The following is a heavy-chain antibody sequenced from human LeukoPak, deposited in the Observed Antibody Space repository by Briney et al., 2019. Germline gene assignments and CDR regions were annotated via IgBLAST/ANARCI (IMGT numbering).Heavy chain of an antibody. V-gene: IGHV3-23*01. J-gene: IGHJ2*01. CDR3: AKKRVITTPDAIDWYFDL. Sequence: PGGSLRLSCAASGFTFSSYAMSWVRQAPGKGLEWVSAISGSGGATYYADSVKGRFTISRDNSENTLFLQMNNLGAEGTALYYCAKKRVITTPDAIDWYFDLWGRGTLVTVSS. CDR1: GFTFSSYA. CDR2: ISGSGGAT. D-gene: IGHD1-1*01.